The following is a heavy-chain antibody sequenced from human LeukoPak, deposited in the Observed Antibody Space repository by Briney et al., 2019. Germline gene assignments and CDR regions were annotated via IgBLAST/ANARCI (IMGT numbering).Heavy chain of an antibody. D-gene: IGHD3-22*01. CDR1: GGSISSSSYH. CDR3: ARGPYSYDSSGAFDI. V-gene: IGHV4-39*07. J-gene: IGHJ3*02. Sequence: SETLSLTCTVSGGSISSSSYHWGWIRQPPGNGLEWIGSVYYSGSTYYNPSLKSRVTISVDTSKNQFSLKLSSVTAADTAVYYCARGPYSYDSSGAFDIWGQGTMVTVSS. CDR2: VYYSGST.